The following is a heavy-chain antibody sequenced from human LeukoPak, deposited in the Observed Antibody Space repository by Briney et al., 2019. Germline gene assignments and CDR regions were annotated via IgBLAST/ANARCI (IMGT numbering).Heavy chain of an antibody. D-gene: IGHD2-15*01. V-gene: IGHV3-30*02. CDR2: IRNNGSNK. J-gene: IGHJ4*02. CDR1: GFTFSSYG. CDR3: AKVTVVVVAATPSDY. Sequence: PGRTLRLSRAVSGFTFSSYGMHGVRHAPGKGREWVAFIRNNGSNKYYADSVQGRLTISRDNSKNTLYLQMNSLRAEDTAVYYCAKVTVVVVAATPSDYGGWGNGVIVS.